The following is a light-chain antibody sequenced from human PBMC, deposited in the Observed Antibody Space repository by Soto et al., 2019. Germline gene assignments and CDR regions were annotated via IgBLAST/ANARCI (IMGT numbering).Light chain of an antibody. J-gene: IGKJ1*01. CDR1: QSISSN. V-gene: IGKV3-15*01. Sequence: EIVMTHSPDTRSVSRRGGATGGFRASQSISSNLAWYLQKVGQAPRLLIYGASTRAPGISARFSGSGSGTDFTLTISSLQAEDVAVYYCQQYYSTPRTFGQGTKVDI. CDR2: GAS. CDR3: QQYYSTPRT.